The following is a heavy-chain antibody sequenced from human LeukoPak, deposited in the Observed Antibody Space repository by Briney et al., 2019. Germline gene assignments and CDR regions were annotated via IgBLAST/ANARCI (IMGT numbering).Heavy chain of an antibody. CDR3: ARHSPSSYYYGMDV. J-gene: IGHJ6*02. D-gene: IGHD6-6*01. V-gene: IGHV4-59*08. CDR1: GGSISSYY. CDR2: IYYSGST. Sequence: ETLSLTCTVSGGSISSYYWSWIRQPPGKGLEWIGYIYYSGSTNYNPSLKSRVTISVDTSKNLFILKLSSVTAADTAVYYCARHSPSSYYYGMDVWGQGTTVTVSS.